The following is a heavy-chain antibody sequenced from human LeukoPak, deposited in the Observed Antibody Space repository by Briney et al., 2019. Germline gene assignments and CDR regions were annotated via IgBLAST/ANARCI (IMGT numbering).Heavy chain of an antibody. CDR3: ARVRIAARRGPYNWFDH. J-gene: IGHJ5*02. D-gene: IGHD6-6*01. CDR2: INANSGGT. Sequence: GAVTVSCKASGYTFTGYYMHWVRQAPGQGVEGVGWINANSGGTNYAQKFQGRVTMTSDTSISTAYMELSRLRSHDTAVYYCARVRIAARRGPYNWFDHWGQGTLVTVSS. V-gene: IGHV1-2*02. CDR1: GYTFTGYY.